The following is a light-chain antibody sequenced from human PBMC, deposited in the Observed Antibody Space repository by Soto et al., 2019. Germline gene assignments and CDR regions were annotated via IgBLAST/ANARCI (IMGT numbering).Light chain of an antibody. V-gene: IGLV2-11*01. CDR2: DVD. Sequence: QSALTQPPSVSGSPGQSVTISCTGISGDVGGHDFVSWYQQHPGKAPKLIIYDVDKRPSGVPDRFSGSKSGNTASLTVSGLQAADEADYFCKSYAGSNTYVFGSGTKVTVL. CDR3: KSYAGSNTYV. J-gene: IGLJ1*01. CDR1: SGDVGGHDF.